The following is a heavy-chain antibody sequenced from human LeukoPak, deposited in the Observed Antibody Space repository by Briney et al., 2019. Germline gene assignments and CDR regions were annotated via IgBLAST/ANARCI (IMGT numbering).Heavy chain of an antibody. V-gene: IGHV4-4*07. Sequence: PSETLSLTCSVSGGSFSGYYSSWVRQPAGKGLEWIGRFYTSGNTNYNPSLKSRVTMSVDASKNKFFLKLSSVTAADTAVYYCAKDSLLSGSSWDDSDYWGQGTLVTVSS. D-gene: IGHD1-26*01. CDR1: GGSFSGYY. CDR3: AKDSLLSGSSWDDSDY. CDR2: FYTSGNT. J-gene: IGHJ4*02.